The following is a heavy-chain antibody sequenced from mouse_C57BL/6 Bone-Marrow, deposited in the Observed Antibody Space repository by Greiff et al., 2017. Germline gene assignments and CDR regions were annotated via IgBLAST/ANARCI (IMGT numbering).Heavy chain of an antibody. CDR2: ISSGSSTI. CDR3: ARGDGNCCYAMDY. D-gene: IGHD2-1*01. J-gene: IGHJ4*01. Sequence: DVKLVESGGGLVKPGGSLKLSCAASGFTFSDYGMHWVRQAPEKGLEWVAYISSGSSTIYYADTVKGRFTISRDNAKNTLFLQMTSLRSEDTAMYYCARGDGNCCYAMDYWGQGTSVTVSS. CDR1: GFTFSDYG. V-gene: IGHV5-17*01.